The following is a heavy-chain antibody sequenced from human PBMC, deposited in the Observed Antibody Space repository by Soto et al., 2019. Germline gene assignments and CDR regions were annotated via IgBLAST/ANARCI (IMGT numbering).Heavy chain of an antibody. J-gene: IGHJ6*03. CDR1: GFTFRSYA. CDR3: AKDSTYCSGGSCRYYYYYYYMDV. Sequence: GGFLSLSCAASGFTFRSYARSWVRQAPGKGLEWVSAISGSGGSTYYADSVKGQFTISRDNSKNTLYLQMNSLRAEDTAVYYCAKDSTYCSGGSCRYYYYYYYMDVWAKGTTVTVSS. V-gene: IGHV3-23*01. D-gene: IGHD2-15*01. CDR2: ISGSGGST.